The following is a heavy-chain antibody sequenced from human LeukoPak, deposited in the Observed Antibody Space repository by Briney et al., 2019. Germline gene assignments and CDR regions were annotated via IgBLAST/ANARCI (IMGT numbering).Heavy chain of an antibody. CDR1: GFTFSSYA. CDR3: AREHMDPNYFDY. CDR2: IWFDGSNK. D-gene: IGHD2-2*03. Sequence: PGGSLRLSCAASGFTFSSYAMHWVRQAPGKGLEWVALIWFDGSNKYYADSVKGRFTISRDNSKNTLYLQMNSLRAEDTAVYYCAREHMDPNYFDYWGQGTLVTVSS. V-gene: IGHV3-33*08. J-gene: IGHJ4*02.